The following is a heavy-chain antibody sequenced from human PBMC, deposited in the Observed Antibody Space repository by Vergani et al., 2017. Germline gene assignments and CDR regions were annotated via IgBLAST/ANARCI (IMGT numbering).Heavy chain of an antibody. CDR2: ISWNSGSI. J-gene: IGHJ4*02. Sequence: EVQLVESGGGLVQPGRSLRLSCAASGFTFDDYAMHWVRQAPGKGLEWVSGISWNSGSIGYADSVKGRFTISRDNAKNSLYLQMNSLRAEDTAVYYCARDMHRVGATMSPIDYWGQGTLVTVSS. D-gene: IGHD1-26*01. V-gene: IGHV3-9*01. CDR3: ARDMHRVGATMSPIDY. CDR1: GFTFDDYA.